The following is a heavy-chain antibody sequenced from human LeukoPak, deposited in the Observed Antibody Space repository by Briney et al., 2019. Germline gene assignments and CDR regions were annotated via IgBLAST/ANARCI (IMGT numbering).Heavy chain of an antibody. CDR3: AKDTSLSRALGY. V-gene: IGHV3-30*18. CDR2: ISYGGSNK. J-gene: IGHJ4*02. CDR1: GFTFSSYG. Sequence: GGSLRLSCAASGFTFSSYGMHWVRQAPGKGLEWVAVISYGGSNKYYADSVKGRFTISRDNSKNTLYLQMNSLRAEDTAVYYCAKDTSLSRALGYWGQGTLVTVSS. D-gene: IGHD2-2*01.